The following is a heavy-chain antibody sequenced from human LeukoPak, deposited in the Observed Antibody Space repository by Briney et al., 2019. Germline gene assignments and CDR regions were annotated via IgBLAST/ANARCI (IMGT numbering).Heavy chain of an antibody. CDR3: ASLYSSGWYRGDY. CDR2: IYYNGST. J-gene: IGHJ4*02. Sequence: SETLSLTCTVSGGSISSYYWSWFRQPPGKGLEWIGYIYYNGSTNYNPSLKSRVTISVETSKNQFSLKLSSVTDADTAVYYCASLYSSGWYRGDYWGQGTLVTVSS. D-gene: IGHD6-19*01. V-gene: IGHV4-59*01. CDR1: GGSISSYY.